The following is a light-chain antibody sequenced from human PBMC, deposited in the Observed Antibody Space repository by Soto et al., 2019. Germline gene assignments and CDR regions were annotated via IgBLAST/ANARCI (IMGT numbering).Light chain of an antibody. CDR2: PAS. J-gene: IGKJ5*01. Sequence: EIVLTQSPATLSLSPGGRGTLSCRSGQNINDKIAWYQKKPGQPPSLLIYPASTRATGIPARFSGSGSGTDFTLTISDVEPDDSAVYYCQQRYDWPITFGQGTRLEI. CDR1: QNINDK. CDR3: QQRYDWPIT. V-gene: IGKV3-11*01.